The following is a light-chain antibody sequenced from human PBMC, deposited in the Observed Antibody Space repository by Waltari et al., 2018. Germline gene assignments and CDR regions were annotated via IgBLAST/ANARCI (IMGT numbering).Light chain of an antibody. CDR2: GAS. Sequence: DIQMTQSPSSLSASVGDRVTITCRASQSINTFLNWYQQKPGKAPKLLIYGASSLQSGVPSRFSGSGSGTDFTLTVSSLQPDDFVTYYCQQTYITPLTFGGGTKAEIK. J-gene: IGKJ4*01. V-gene: IGKV1-39*01. CDR1: QSINTF. CDR3: QQTYITPLT.